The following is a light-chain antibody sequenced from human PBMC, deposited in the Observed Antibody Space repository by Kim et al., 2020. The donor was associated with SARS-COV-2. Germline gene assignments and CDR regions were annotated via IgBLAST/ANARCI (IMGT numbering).Light chain of an antibody. V-gene: IGKV3-15*01. J-gene: IGKJ2*01. Sequence: GRITPICRATVSVSKNLAWYQQKPSQAPGLLIEGACTRATGIPARCSGSGSGTEFNLTVSSLQSEDFAVYYCQQYNDWPYTFGQGTKLEI. CDR3: QQYNDWPYT. CDR1: VSVSKN. CDR2: GAC.